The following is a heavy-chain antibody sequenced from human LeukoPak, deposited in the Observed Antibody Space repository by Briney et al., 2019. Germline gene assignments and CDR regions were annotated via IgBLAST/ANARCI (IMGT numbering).Heavy chain of an antibody. V-gene: IGHV3-23*01. D-gene: IGHD2-15*01. CDR3: AKADRVASAATLDY. CDR1: GFTFSSYA. Sequence: GGSLRLSCAASGFTFSSYAMHWVRQAPGKGLEWVSTINHNGGRTYYADSLEGRFAISRDNSKNTLFLQMNSLRAEDTAVYYCAKADRVASAATLDYWGQGTLVTVSS. CDR2: INHNGGRT. J-gene: IGHJ4*02.